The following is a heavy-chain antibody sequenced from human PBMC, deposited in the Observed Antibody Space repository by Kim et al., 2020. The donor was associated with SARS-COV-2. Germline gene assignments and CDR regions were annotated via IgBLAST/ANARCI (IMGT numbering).Heavy chain of an antibody. D-gene: IGHD3-10*01. CDR3: ARDGDGSGSLVYFDY. Sequence: SETLSLTCTVSGGSISSGGYYWSWIRQHPGKGLEWIGYIYYSGSTYYNPSLKSRVTISVDTSKNQFSLKLSSVTAADTAVYYCARDGDGSGSLVYFDYWGQGTLVTVSS. V-gene: IGHV4-31*03. J-gene: IGHJ4*02. CDR1: GGSISSGGYY. CDR2: IYYSGST.